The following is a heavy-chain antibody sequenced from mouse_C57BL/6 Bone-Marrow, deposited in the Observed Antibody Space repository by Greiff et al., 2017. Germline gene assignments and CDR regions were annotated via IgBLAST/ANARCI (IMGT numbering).Heavy chain of an antibody. J-gene: IGHJ2*01. V-gene: IGHV14-4*01. D-gene: IGHD1-1*01. CDR1: GFNIKDDY. CDR2: IDPENGDT. CDR3: TTGHYYY. Sequence: EVQLQQSGAELVRPGASVKLSCTASGFNIKDDYMHWVKQRPEQGLEWIGWIDPENGDTEYASKFQGKATITADTCSNTAYLQLSSLTSEDTAVYYCTTGHYYYWGQGTTLTVSS.